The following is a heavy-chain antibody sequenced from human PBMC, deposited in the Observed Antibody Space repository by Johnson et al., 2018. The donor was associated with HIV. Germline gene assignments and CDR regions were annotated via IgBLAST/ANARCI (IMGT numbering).Heavy chain of an antibody. CDR3: AKGGATTGDALDI. V-gene: IGHV3-23*01. CDR1: GFTFSSYA. J-gene: IGHJ3*02. D-gene: IGHD1-26*01. Sequence: VQLMESGGALVQPGGSLRLSCAASGFTFSSYAMTWVRQAPGKGLEWVSSIGASGYRTYYADSVKGRFSISRDNSKNTLYLKMNSLSPEDTAVYYCAKGGATTGDALDIWGQGTTVTVSS. CDR2: IGASGYRT.